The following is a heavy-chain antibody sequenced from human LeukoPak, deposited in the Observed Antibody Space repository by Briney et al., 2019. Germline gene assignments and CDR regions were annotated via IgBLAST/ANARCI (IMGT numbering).Heavy chain of an antibody. Sequence: GGSLRLSCTTSGFAFSNYAMNWVRQAPGKGPEWVSGISGFNTYYADSVKGRFTISRDNSKNTLYLQMNSLRAEDTAAYYCAKPYDYLFDYWGQGTLVTVSS. CDR3: AKPYDYLFDY. CDR2: ISGFNT. J-gene: IGHJ4*02. CDR1: GFAFSNYA. V-gene: IGHV3-23*01. D-gene: IGHD3-3*01.